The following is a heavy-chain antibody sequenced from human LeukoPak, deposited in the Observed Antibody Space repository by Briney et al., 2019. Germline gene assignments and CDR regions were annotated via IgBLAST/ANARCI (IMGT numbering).Heavy chain of an antibody. Sequence: GESLKISCKGSGYSFTSYWIGWVRQMPGKGLKWMGIIYPGDSGARYSPSFQGQVTISADKSISTAYLQWSSLKASDTAMYYCARHFTWESSGWNGSEGIYYYYYYYMDVWGKGTTVTVSS. CDR3: ARHFTWESSGWNGSEGIYYYYYYYMDV. CDR2: IYPGDSGA. J-gene: IGHJ6*03. CDR1: GYSFTSYW. V-gene: IGHV5-51*01. D-gene: IGHD6-19*01.